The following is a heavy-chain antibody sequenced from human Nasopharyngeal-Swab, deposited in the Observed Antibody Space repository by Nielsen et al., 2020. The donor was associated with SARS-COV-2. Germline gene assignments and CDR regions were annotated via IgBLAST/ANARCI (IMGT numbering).Heavy chain of an antibody. J-gene: IGHJ6*02. Sequence: SETLSLTCAVYGGSFSGYYWSWIRQPPGKGLEWIGGINHSGSTNYNPSLKSRVTISVDTSKNQFSLKLSSVTAADTAVYYCAREVGFWSGYFLGGMDVWGQGTTVTVSS. V-gene: IGHV4-34*01. CDR3: AREVGFWSGYFLGGMDV. CDR2: INHSGST. D-gene: IGHD3-3*01. CDR1: GGSFSGYY.